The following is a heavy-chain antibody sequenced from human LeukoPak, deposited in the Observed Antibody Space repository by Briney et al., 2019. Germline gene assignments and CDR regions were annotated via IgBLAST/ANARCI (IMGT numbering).Heavy chain of an antibody. CDR1: GGSLSSGSYY. V-gene: IGHV4-61*02. Sequence: SETLSLTCTVSGGSLSSGSYYWSWIRQPAGRGLEWIGRIYTSGSTNYNPSLKRRVTISVDTSKNQFSLKLSSVTAADTAVYYCAREPSGSYCGTFDYWGQGTLVTVSS. J-gene: IGHJ4*02. CDR2: IYTSGST. D-gene: IGHD1-26*01. CDR3: AREPSGSYCGTFDY.